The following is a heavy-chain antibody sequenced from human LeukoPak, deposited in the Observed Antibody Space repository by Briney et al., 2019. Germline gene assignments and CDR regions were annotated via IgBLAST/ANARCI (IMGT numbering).Heavy chain of an antibody. Sequence: GGSLRLSCAASGFTFSSYGMHWVRQAPGKGLEWVAVIWYDGSNKYYADSVKGRFTISRDNSKNTLYLQMNSLRAEDTAVYYCAREGSLGEQQLVAFDIWGQGTMVTVSS. V-gene: IGHV3-33*01. J-gene: IGHJ3*02. CDR3: AREGSLGEQQLVAFDI. CDR2: IWYDGSNK. CDR1: GFTFSSYG. D-gene: IGHD6-13*01.